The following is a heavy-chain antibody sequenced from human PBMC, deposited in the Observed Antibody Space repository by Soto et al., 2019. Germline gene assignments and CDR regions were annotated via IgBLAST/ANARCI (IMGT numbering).Heavy chain of an antibody. CDR1: GFSLSTSGVG. Sequence: SGPTLVNPTQTLTLTCTFSGFSLSTSGVGVGWIRQPPGKALEWLALIYWNDDKRYSPSLKSRLTITKDTSKNQVVLTMTNMDPVDTATYYCALDSKIYYYDSSGYVRFDPWGQGTLVTVSS. J-gene: IGHJ5*02. V-gene: IGHV2-5*01. D-gene: IGHD3-22*01. CDR2: IYWNDDK. CDR3: ALDSKIYYYDSSGYVRFDP.